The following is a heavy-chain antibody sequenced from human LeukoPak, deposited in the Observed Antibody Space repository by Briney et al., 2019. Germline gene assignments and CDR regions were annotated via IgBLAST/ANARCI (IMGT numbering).Heavy chain of an antibody. D-gene: IGHD4-17*01. Sequence: SVKVSCKASGGTFSSYTVNWVRQAPGQGLEWMGGIIPILRSTNFAQKFQGRVTITADELTSSVYMEMSSLTSEDTAVYYCARGYDVGDYVTFNYWGQGTLVTVSS. J-gene: IGHJ4*02. CDR1: GGTFSSYT. CDR3: ARGYDVGDYVTFNY. CDR2: IIPILRST. V-gene: IGHV1-69*16.